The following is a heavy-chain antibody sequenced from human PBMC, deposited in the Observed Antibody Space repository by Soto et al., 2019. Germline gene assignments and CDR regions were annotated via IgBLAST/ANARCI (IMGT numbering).Heavy chain of an antibody. CDR3: ARSLYCGGDCYHNWFDP. J-gene: IGHJ5*02. D-gene: IGHD2-21*02. Sequence: LRLSCAASVFNFSGYYMIWIRQAPGKGLEWVSYISSSGSTIYYADSVKGRFTISRDNAKSSLYLQMNSLRAEDTAVYYCARSLYCGGDCYHNWFDPWGQGTLVPVSS. CDR2: ISSSGSTI. V-gene: IGHV3-11*01. CDR1: VFNFSGYY.